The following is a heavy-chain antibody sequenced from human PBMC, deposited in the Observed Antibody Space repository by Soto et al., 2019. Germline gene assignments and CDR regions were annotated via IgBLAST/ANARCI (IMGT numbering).Heavy chain of an antibody. D-gene: IGHD3-10*01. CDR2: ISAYNGNT. CDR1: GYMFVTYG. J-gene: IGHJ4*02. Sequence: QVQLVQSGAEVKKPGASVKVSCKASGYMFVTYGINWVRQAPGQGLEWMGWISAYNGNTKYAQNLQGRVTMTTDASTSTAYMGMRSLKSDDTAVYYCARDLDGSGSYYTDYWGPGTLVTVSS. CDR3: ARDLDGSGSYYTDY. V-gene: IGHV1-18*01.